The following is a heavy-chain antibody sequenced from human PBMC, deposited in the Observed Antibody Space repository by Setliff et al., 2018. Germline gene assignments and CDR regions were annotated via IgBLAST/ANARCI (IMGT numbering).Heavy chain of an antibody. J-gene: IGHJ4*02. Sequence: GESLKISCKSSGYTFTNYWIGWVRQMPGKGLEWMGIIYPDDSDARYSPSFRGQVTISADKSILTAFLQWTYLKASDSAMYYCARLGRNNSAPPGDYWGQGTLVTVSS. V-gene: IGHV5-51*01. CDR1: GYTFTNYW. D-gene: IGHD6-25*01. CDR3: ARLGRNNSAPPGDY. CDR2: IYPDDSDA.